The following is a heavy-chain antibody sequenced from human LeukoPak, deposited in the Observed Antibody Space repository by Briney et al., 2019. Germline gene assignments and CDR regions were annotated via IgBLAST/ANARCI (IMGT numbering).Heavy chain of an antibody. CDR2: VYSGGSI. CDR3: ARDRDDYGDPDAFDM. CDR1: GFTVSSSY. Sequence: GGSLRLSCAASGFTVSSSYMSWVRQAPGKGLEWASIVYSGGSIYYADSVKGRFTTSRHNSKNTLYMQMNSLRADDTAVYYCARDRDDYGDPDAFDMWGQGTMVTVSS. V-gene: IGHV3-53*01. J-gene: IGHJ3*02. D-gene: IGHD4-17*01.